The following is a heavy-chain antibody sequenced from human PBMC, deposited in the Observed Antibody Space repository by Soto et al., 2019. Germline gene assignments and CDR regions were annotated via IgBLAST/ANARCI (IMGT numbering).Heavy chain of an antibody. CDR3: TTLPYYYYYMDV. CDR2: IKSKTDGGTT. J-gene: IGHJ6*03. CDR1: GFTFRNAW. V-gene: IGHV3-15*01. Sequence: PGGSLRLSCAASGFTFRNAWMSWVRQAPGKGLEWVGRIKSKTDGGTTDYAAPVKGRFTISRDDSKNTLYLQMNSLKTEDTAVYYCTTLPYYYYYMDVWGKGTTVTVSS.